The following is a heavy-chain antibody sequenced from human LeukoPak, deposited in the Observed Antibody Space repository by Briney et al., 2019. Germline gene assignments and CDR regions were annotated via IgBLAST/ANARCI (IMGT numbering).Heavy chain of an antibody. CDR1: GGAIISDNFY. Sequence: SETLSLTCTVSGGAIISDNFYWGWVRQPPGKGLEWVGSINYSGTTYYNPSLRSRVSISVDTSRTQFFLRLNSVSAADTAVYYCGRLFDSWGQGILVTVSS. CDR3: GRLFDS. CDR2: INYSGTT. J-gene: IGHJ4*02. V-gene: IGHV4-39*01.